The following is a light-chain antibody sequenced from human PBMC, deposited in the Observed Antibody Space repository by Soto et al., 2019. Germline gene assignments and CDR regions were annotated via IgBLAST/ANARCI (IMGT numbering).Light chain of an antibody. CDR1: SSNIGNNY. J-gene: IGLJ2*01. CDR2: ENN. Sequence: QSVLTQPPSVSAAPGQKVTISCSGSSSNIGNNYVSWYQQLPGTAPKLLIYENNKRPSGIPDRFSGSKSGTSATLGITGLQTGDEADYYCGTWDSSLSEAVFDGGTKLTVL. CDR3: GTWDSSLSEAV. V-gene: IGLV1-51*02.